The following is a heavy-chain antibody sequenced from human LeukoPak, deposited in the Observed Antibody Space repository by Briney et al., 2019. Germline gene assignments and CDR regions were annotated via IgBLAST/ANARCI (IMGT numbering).Heavy chain of an antibody. J-gene: IGHJ6*02. Sequence: PSETLSLTCVVSGGSISSSKWWSWVRQPPGKGLEWIGEINHSGSTSYKSSLKSRVTISIDTSKNQFSLKLSSVTAADTAVYYCARVPPFITVVRGVIIQPAPPGVWGQGTTVTVSS. CDR1: GGSISSSKW. V-gene: IGHV4-4*02. CDR3: ARVPPFITVVRGVIIQPAPPGV. D-gene: IGHD3-10*01. CDR2: INHSGST.